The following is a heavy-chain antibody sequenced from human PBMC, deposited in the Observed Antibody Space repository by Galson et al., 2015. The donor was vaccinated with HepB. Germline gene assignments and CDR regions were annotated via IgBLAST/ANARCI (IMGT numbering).Heavy chain of an antibody. CDR1: GGTFSSYT. CDR2: IIPILGIA. J-gene: IGHJ5*02. V-gene: IGHV1-69*04. Sequence: SVKVSCKASGGTFSSYTISWVRQAPGQGLEWMGRIIPILGIANYAQKFQGRVTITADKSTSTAYMELSSLRSEDTAVYYCARDAGRFDNWFDPWGQGTLVTVSS. D-gene: IGHD3-10*01. CDR3: ARDAGRFDNWFDP.